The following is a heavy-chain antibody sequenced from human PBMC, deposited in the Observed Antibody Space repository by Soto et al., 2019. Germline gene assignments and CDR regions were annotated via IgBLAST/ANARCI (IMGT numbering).Heavy chain of an antibody. CDR3: AKDQESSGWPTFDY. Sequence: PGGSLRLSCAASGFTFSSYAMSWVRQAPGKGLEWVSAISGSGGSTYYADSVKGRFTISRGNSKNTLYLQMNSLRAEDTAVYYCAKDQESSGWPTFDYWGEGTLVTVSS. V-gene: IGHV3-23*01. CDR2: ISGSGGST. D-gene: IGHD6-19*01. CDR1: GFTFSSYA. J-gene: IGHJ4*02.